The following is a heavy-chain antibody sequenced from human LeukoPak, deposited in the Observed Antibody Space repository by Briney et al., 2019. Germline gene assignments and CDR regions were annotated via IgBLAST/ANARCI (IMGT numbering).Heavy chain of an antibody. CDR3: ASLKDYGDGPFDY. D-gene: IGHD4-17*01. J-gene: IGHJ4*02. CDR2: IYYRGST. Sequence: SETLSLPRTVSGGSISRGGYYGSWVRQHPGKGLEWIGYIYYRGSTYYNPSLKSRVTISVDTSKNQFSLKLSSVTAADTAVYYCASLKDYGDGPFDYWGQGTLVTVSS. V-gene: IGHV4-31*03. CDR1: GGSISRGGYY.